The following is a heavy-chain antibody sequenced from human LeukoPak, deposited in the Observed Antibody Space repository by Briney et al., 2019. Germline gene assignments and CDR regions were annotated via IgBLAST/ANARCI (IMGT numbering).Heavy chain of an antibody. J-gene: IGHJ5*02. D-gene: IGHD3-22*01. Sequence: KSSETLSLTCAVSGGSISSSNWWSWVRQPPGKGLEWIGEIYHSGSTNYNPSLKSRVTISVDKSKNQFSLKLSSVTAADTAVYYCARDLDSSGYPSFDPWGQGTLVTVSS. CDR2: IYHSGST. CDR1: GGSISSSNW. V-gene: IGHV4-4*02. CDR3: ARDLDSSGYPSFDP.